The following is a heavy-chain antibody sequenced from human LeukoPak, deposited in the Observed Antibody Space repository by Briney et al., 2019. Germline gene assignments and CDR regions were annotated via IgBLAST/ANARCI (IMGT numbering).Heavy chain of an antibody. D-gene: IGHD3-3*01. CDR3: ARPSENDFWSGYYNY. CDR1: GYTFTSYG. V-gene: IGHV1-69*05. J-gene: IGHJ4*02. CDR2: IIPIFGTA. Sequence: SVKVSCKASGYTFTSYGISWVRQAPGQGLEWMGGIIPIFGTANYAQKFQGRVTITTDESTSTAYMELSSLRSEDTAVYYCARPSENDFWSGYYNYWGQGTLVTVSS.